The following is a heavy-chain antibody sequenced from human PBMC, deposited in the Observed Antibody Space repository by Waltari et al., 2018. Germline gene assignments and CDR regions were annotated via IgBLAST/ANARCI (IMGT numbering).Heavy chain of an antibody. CDR1: GYSFTSYW. CDR2: IEPGDSDT. CDR3: ARHYCSSTSCYGGGWYFDL. D-gene: IGHD2-2*01. J-gene: IGHJ2*01. V-gene: IGHV5-51*01. Sequence: EVQLVQSGAEVKKPGESLKISCKGSGYSFTSYWIGWVRQMPGKGREWMGVIEPGDSDTRYSPSFQGQVTISADKSISTAYLQWSSLKASDTAMYYCARHYCSSTSCYGGGWYFDLWGRGTLVTVSS.